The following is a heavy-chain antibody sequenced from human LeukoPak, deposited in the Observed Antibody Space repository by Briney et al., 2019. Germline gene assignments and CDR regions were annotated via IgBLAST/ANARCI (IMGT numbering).Heavy chain of an antibody. CDR3: ARAMIAAAGSDAFDI. V-gene: IGHV4-31*03. J-gene: IGHJ3*02. D-gene: IGHD6-13*01. CDR2: IYYSGST. Sequence: PSQTLSLTCTVSGGSISSGGYYWSWIRQHPGKGLEWIGYIYYSGSTYYNPALKSRVTISVDTSKNQFSLKLSSVTAADTAVYYCARAMIAAAGSDAFDIWGQGTMVTVSS. CDR1: GGSISSGGYY.